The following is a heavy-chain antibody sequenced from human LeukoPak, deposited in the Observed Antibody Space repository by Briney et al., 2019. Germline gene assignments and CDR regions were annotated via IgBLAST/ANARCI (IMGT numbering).Heavy chain of an antibody. CDR3: ARGGSSWYQGGWFDP. CDR1: GYTFTSYD. V-gene: IGHV1-8*01. CDR2: MNPNSGNT. Sequence: ASVKVSCKASGYTFTSYDINWVRQATRQGLEWMGWMNPNSGNTGYAQKFQGRVTMTRNTSISTAYMELSSLRSEDTAVYYCARGGSSWYQGGWFDPWGQGTLVTVSS. D-gene: IGHD6-13*01. J-gene: IGHJ5*02.